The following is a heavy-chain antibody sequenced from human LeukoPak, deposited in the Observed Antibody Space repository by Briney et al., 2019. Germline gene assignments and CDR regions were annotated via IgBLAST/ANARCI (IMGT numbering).Heavy chain of an antibody. J-gene: IGHJ4*02. D-gene: IGHD1-26*01. V-gene: IGHV3-23*01. Sequence: GGSLRLSCTASGFTFSSYAMSWVRQAPGKGLEWVSDISGSGGSTYYADSVKGRFTISRDNSKNTLYLQMNSLRAEDTAVYYCAKDRRPNSGSYLDYWGQGTLVTVSS. CDR3: AKDRRPNSGSYLDY. CDR1: GFTFSSYA. CDR2: ISGSGGST.